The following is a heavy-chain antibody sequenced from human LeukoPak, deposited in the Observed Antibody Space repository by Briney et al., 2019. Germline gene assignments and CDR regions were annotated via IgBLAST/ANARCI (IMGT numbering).Heavy chain of an antibody. Sequence: ASVKVSCKASGGTLSSYAISRVRQAPGQGTEWMGGIIPIFGTANYAQKFQGRVTITADESTSTAYMELSSLRSEDTAVYYCASSSDWHSYGSEGKYYFDYWSQGTLVTVSS. D-gene: IGHD5-18*01. V-gene: IGHV1-69*13. CDR2: IIPIFGTA. CDR1: GGTLSSYA. CDR3: ASSSDWHSYGSEGKYYFDY. J-gene: IGHJ4*02.